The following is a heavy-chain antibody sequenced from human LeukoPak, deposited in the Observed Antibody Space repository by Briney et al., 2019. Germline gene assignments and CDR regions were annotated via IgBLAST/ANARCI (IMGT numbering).Heavy chain of an antibody. CDR1: GGSISSSSYY. J-gene: IGHJ5*02. CDR3: ASQITMVRGVIKGDWFDP. V-gene: IGHV4-39*01. D-gene: IGHD3-10*01. Sequence: PSETLSLTCTVSGGSISSSSYYWGWIRQPPGKGLEWIGSIYYSGSTYYNPSLKSRVTISVDTSKNQFSLKLSSVTTADTAVYYCASQITMVRGVIKGDWFDPWGQGTLVTVSS. CDR2: IYYSGST.